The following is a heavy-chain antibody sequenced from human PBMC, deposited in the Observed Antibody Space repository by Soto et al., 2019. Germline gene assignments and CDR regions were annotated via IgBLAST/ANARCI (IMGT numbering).Heavy chain of an antibody. J-gene: IGHJ3*02. D-gene: IGHD3-22*01. CDR1: GFTFSSYA. CDR2: ISGSGGST. V-gene: IGHV3-23*01. CDR3: ANDLKGVTMRECDFDI. Sequence: EVQLLESGGGLVQPGGSLRLSCAASGFTFSSYAMSWVRQAPGKGLEWVSAISGSGGSTYYADSVKGRFTISRDNSKNTLYLQMNSLRAEDKAVYYCANDLKGVTMRECDFDIRGQGTMVTVSS.